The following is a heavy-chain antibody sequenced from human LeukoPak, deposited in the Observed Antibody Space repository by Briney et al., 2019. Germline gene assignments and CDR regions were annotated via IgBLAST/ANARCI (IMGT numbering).Heavy chain of an antibody. J-gene: IGHJ5*02. CDR1: GYTFTSYD. D-gene: IGHD3-3*01. CDR2: MNPNSGNT. V-gene: IGHV1-8*01. CDR3: ARVLLRSGYYKT. Sequence: ALVKVSCKASGYTFTSYDINWVRQATGQGLEWMGWMNPNSGNTGYAQKFQGRVTMTRNTSISTAYMELSSLRSEDTAVYYCARVLLRSGYYKTWGQGTLVTVSS.